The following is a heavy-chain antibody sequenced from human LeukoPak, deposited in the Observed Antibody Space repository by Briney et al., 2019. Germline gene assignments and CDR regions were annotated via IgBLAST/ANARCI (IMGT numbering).Heavy chain of an antibody. CDR2: IKQDGSEK. J-gene: IGHJ6*04. V-gene: IGHV3-7*01. D-gene: IGHD3-10*02. Sequence: PGGSLRLSCAATGFTFSIYWMSWVRQAPGKGLEWVANIKQDGSEKNYVDSVKGRCTISRDNAKNSLYLQMNSLRAEDTAVYYCAELGITMIGGVWGKGTTVTISS. CDR1: GFTFSIYW. CDR3: AELGITMIGGV.